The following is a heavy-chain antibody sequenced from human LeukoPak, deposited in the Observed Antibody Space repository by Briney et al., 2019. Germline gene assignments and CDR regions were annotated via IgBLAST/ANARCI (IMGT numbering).Heavy chain of an antibody. J-gene: IGHJ5*02. Sequence: GGSLRLSCVASGFTFSIYAMTWVRQTPGKGLEWVSAISGSGRSTHYADSARGGYTISRDNSKNTLYLQMTGLRAEDTDGYYCAREAAAGKKVWFDPWGQATLVTVSS. V-gene: IGHV3-23*01. CDR2: ISGSGRST. CDR3: AREAAAGKKVWFDP. CDR1: GFTFSIYA. D-gene: IGHD6-13*01.